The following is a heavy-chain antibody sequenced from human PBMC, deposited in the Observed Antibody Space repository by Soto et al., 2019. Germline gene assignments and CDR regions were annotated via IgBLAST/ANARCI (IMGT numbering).Heavy chain of an antibody. Sequence: GGSLRLSCAASGFTFDDYAMHWVRQAPGKGLEWVSGISWNSGSIGYADSVKGRFTISRDNAKNSLYLQMNSLRAEDTALYYCAKDIAPAPVDSGWSNTRYYYYMDVWGKGTTVTVSS. CDR3: AKDIAPAPVDSGWSNTRYYYYMDV. D-gene: IGHD6-19*01. V-gene: IGHV3-9*01. J-gene: IGHJ6*03. CDR1: GFTFDDYA. CDR2: ISWNSGSI.